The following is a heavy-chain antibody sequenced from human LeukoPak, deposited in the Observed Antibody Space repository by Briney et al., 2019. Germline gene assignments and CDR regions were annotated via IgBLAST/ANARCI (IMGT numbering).Heavy chain of an antibody. Sequence: SETLSLIYAVYGGSFSPDYWSWIRQPPGKGLEWIGEINHSGSTNYNPSLKSRVTISVDTSKNQFSLKLSSVTAADTAVYYCVKYGGGYWGQGTLVTVSS. V-gene: IGHV4-34*01. CDR2: INHSGST. J-gene: IGHJ4*02. CDR1: GGSFSPDY. D-gene: IGHD3-16*01. CDR3: VKYGGGY.